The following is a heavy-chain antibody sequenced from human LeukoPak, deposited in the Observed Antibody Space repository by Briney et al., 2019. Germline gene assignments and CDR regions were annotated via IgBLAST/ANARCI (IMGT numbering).Heavy chain of an antibody. CDR3: ARYGEDCSSTPQRGYYYMDV. J-gene: IGHJ6*03. Sequence: PGGSLTLSCAASGLNFSSYIMHWVRQAPARGLGWVSSISSVAAYIHYADSVQGRFTLSRNNAGNSLYPQINVLRGEGPGVYYLARYGEDCSSTPQRGYYYMDVWGKGTTVTVSS. CDR2: ISSVAAYI. CDR1: GLNFSSYI. V-gene: IGHV3-21*01. D-gene: IGHD2-15*01.